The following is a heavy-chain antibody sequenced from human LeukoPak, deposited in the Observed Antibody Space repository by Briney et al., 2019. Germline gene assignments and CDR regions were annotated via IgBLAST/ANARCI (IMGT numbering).Heavy chain of an antibody. V-gene: IGHV1-18*01. CDR2: ISGYNGKT. J-gene: IGHJ4*02. Sequence: ASVKVSCKASGYTFTTYGINWVRQAPGQGLEWLGWISGYNGKTKYAQKLQGRVSMTTDTSTSTAYMDQGSLRSDDSAVYYCATMRASNAGDYFDYWGQGTLVTVSS. CDR3: ATMRASNAGDYFDY. D-gene: IGHD1-26*01. CDR1: GYTFTTYG.